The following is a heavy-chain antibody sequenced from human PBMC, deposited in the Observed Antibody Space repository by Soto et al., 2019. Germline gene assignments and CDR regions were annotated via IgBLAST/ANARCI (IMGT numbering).Heavy chain of an antibody. CDR1: GFTFSSYA. CDR3: AKRSSSSTFDY. V-gene: IGHV3-23*01. J-gene: IGHJ4*02. D-gene: IGHD6-6*01. Sequence: EVQLLXSGGXLVQPGESLXLSCAASGFTFSSYAMSWVRQAPGXGLEWVSVISGSDDSTYYADSVKGRFTISRDNSKNTLYLQMNSLRAEDTAVYYCAKRSSSSTFDYWGQGTLVTVSS. CDR2: ISGSDDST.